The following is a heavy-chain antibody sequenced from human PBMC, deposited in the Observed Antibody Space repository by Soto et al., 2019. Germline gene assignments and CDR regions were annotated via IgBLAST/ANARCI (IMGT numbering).Heavy chain of an antibody. Sequence: EVQLVESGGGLVKPGGSLRLSCAASGLTFSNAEMTWVRQAPGKGLEWGGRIRGKGDGGATDYAAPVKYRFIILRDDSENMVYLQMNSLKTEDTAVYYCTTSGGGSGWSFWGQGTLVTVSS. CDR1: GLTFSNAE. J-gene: IGHJ4*02. V-gene: IGHV3-15*07. CDR3: TTSGGGSGWSF. D-gene: IGHD6-19*01. CDR2: IRGKGDGGAT.